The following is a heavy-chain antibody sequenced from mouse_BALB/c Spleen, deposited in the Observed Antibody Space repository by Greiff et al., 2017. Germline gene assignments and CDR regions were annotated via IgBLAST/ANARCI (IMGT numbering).Heavy chain of an antibody. V-gene: IGHV1S22*01. Sequence: LQQPGSELVRPGASVKLSCKASGYTFTSYWMPWVKQRPGQGLEWIGNIYPGSGSTNYDEKFKSKATLTVDTSSSTAYMQLSSLTSEDSAVYYCTRSRDGYPYYYAMDYWGQGTSVTVSS. J-gene: IGHJ4*01. D-gene: IGHD2-3*01. CDR1: GYTFTSYW. CDR2: IYPGSGST. CDR3: TRSRDGYPYYYAMDY.